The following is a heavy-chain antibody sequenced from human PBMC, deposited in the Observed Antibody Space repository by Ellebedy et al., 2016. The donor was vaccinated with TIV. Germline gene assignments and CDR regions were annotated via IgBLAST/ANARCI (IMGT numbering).Heavy chain of an antibody. J-gene: IGHJ4*02. CDR1: GFTFSSYA. Sequence: GESLKISCAASGFTFSSYAMSWVRQAPGKGLQWVSSLSGSGGHTYNADSVKGRFTISRDNSMTTLYLEMNSLRAEDTAVYYCARDLDKSSGWYGGAAYWGQGTLVTVSS. V-gene: IGHV3-23*01. CDR2: LSGSGGHT. CDR3: ARDLDKSSGWYGGAAY. D-gene: IGHD6-19*01.